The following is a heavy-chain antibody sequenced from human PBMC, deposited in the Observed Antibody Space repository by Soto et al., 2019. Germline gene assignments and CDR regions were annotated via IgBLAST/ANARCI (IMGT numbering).Heavy chain of an antibody. V-gene: IGHV3-48*01. Sequence: GGSLRLSCAASGFTFRSYSMNWVRQSPGKGLEWVSYISSSSSTTYYADSVKGRFTISRDNAKNSLYLQMNSLRAEDTATYYCVRDGLDYYDTERLYFDNWGQGTLVTVSS. CDR3: VRDGLDYYDTERLYFDN. CDR2: ISSSSSTT. J-gene: IGHJ4*02. D-gene: IGHD3-22*01. CDR1: GFTFRSYS.